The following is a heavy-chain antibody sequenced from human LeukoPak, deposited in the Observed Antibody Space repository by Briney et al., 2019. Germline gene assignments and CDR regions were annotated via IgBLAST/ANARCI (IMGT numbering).Heavy chain of an antibody. D-gene: IGHD6-13*01. CDR1: GFTFSSYG. Sequence: GGSLRPSCAASGFTFSSYGMHWVRQAPGKGLEWVAFIPYDGRNKYYADSVKGRFTISRDNSKNTLYLQMNSLRGEDTAVYYCAKDLRGEDIYSSSWYHFDYWGQGTLVTVSS. J-gene: IGHJ4*02. CDR3: AKDLRGEDIYSSSWYHFDY. CDR2: IPYDGRNK. V-gene: IGHV3-30*02.